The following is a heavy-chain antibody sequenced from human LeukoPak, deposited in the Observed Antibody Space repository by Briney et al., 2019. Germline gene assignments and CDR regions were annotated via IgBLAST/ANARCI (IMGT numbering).Heavy chain of an antibody. CDR1: GFTFSSYA. CDR3: AKGRNIVVVVALDY. D-gene: IGHD2-15*01. CDR2: ISGSGGST. Sequence: GGSLRLSCAASGFTFSSYAMSWVRQAPGKGLDWVSAISGSGGSTYYADSVKGRFTISRDNSKNTLYLQMNSLRAEDTAVYYCAKGRNIVVVVALDYWGQGTLVTVSS. J-gene: IGHJ4*02. V-gene: IGHV3-23*01.